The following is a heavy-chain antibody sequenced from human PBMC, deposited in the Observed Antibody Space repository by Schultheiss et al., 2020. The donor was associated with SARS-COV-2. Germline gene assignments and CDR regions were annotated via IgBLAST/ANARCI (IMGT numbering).Heavy chain of an antibody. CDR1: GFTFGDYA. Sequence: GESLKISCTASGFTFGDYAMSWFRQAPGKGLEWVSYISSSGSTYYADFVKGRFTISRDNAKNTLYLQMNSLRAEDTAVYYCARDRWRGFDYWGQGTLVTVSS. CDR3: ARDRWRGFDY. D-gene: IGHD4-23*01. V-gene: IGHV3-11*04. J-gene: IGHJ4*02. CDR2: ISSSGST.